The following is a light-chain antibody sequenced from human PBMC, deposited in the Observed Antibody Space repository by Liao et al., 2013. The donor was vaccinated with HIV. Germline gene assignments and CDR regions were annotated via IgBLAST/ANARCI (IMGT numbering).Light chain of an antibody. Sequence: SYVLTQPPSVSVAPGKTARITCGGNFIGSKSVHWYQQKPGQAPVVVIDHNTDRPSGIPERISGSNSGNTASLTISRAEAGDEADYYCQAWDSSTAVFGGGTKLTVL. V-gene: IGLV3-21*01. J-gene: IGLJ3*02. CDR1: FIGSKS. CDR2: HNT. CDR3: QAWDSSTAV.